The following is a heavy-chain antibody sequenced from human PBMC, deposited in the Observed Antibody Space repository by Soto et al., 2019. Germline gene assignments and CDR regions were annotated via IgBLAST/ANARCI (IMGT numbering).Heavy chain of an antibody. J-gene: IGHJ4*02. CDR1: GFTFSSYS. CDR3: ARSSQEGGLLENVIDY. D-gene: IGHD3-10*01. CDR2: ISSSSSTI. Sequence: EVQLVESGGGLVQPGGSLRLSCAASGFTFSSYSMNWVRQAPGKGLEWVSYISSSSSTIYYADSVKGRFTISRDNAKNSLYLQMNSLRDEDTAVYYCARSSQEGGLLENVIDYWGQGTLVTVSS. V-gene: IGHV3-48*02.